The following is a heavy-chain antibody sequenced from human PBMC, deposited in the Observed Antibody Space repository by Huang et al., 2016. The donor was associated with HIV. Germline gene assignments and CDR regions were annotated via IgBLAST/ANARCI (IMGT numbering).Heavy chain of an antibody. Sequence: QVQLVQSGAEVKKPGSSVKVSCKASGGTFSSYAISWVRQAPGQGLEWMGGIIPNVGTANYAQKFQGRVTITADESTSTAYMELSRLRSEDTAVYYCARARGYYDSSVSYYFDYWGQGTLVTVSS. D-gene: IGHD3-22*01. J-gene: IGHJ4*02. V-gene: IGHV1-69*13. CDR3: ARARGYYDSSVSYYFDY. CDR2: IIPNVGTA. CDR1: GGTFSSYA.